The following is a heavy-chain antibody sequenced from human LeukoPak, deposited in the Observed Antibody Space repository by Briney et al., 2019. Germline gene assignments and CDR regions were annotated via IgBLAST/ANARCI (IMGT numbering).Heavy chain of an antibody. V-gene: IGHV4-4*07. CDR3: ARVPHTAMVNYYYMDV. CDR2: IYTSGST. J-gene: IGHJ6*03. CDR1: GGSISSYY. Sequence: PSETLSLTCTVSGGSISSYYWSWIRQPAGKGLEWIGRIYTSGSTNYNPSLKSRVTMSVDTSKNQFSLKLSSVTAADTAVYYCARVPHTAMVNYYYMDVWGKGTTVTVSS. D-gene: IGHD5-18*01.